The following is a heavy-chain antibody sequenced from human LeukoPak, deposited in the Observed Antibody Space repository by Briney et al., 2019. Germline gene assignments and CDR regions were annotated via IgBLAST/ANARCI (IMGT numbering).Heavy chain of an antibody. CDR2: INPNSGGT. CDR3: ARDLYDFWSGYSLYYYYYGMDV. V-gene: IGHV1-2*06. J-gene: IGHJ6*02. D-gene: IGHD3-3*01. CDR1: GYTFTGYY. Sequence: ASVKVSCKASGYTFTGYYMHWVRQAPGQGLEWMGRINPNSGGTNYAQKFQGRVTMTRDTSISTAYMEPSRLRSDDTAVYYCARDLYDFWSGYSLYYYYYGMDVWGQGTTVTVSS.